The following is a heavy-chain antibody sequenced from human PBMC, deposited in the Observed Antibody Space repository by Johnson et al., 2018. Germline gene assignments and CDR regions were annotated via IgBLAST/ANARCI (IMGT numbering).Heavy chain of an antibody. D-gene: IGHD5-12*01. CDR1: GFTVSSNY. J-gene: IGHJ6*03. V-gene: IGHV3-66*02. CDR2: LYSGGST. Sequence: VQLVESGGGLVQPGGSLRLSCAASGFTVSSNYMSWVRQAPGKGLEWVSVLYSGGSTYYADSVKGRFTISRDNSKNTLYLQMNSLRAEDTAVYYCARDIGYGYYYYYRDVWGKGTTVTVSS. CDR3: ARDIGYGYYYYYRDV.